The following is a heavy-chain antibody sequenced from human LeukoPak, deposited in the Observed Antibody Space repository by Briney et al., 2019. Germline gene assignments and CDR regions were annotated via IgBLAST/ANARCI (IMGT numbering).Heavy chain of an antibody. CDR2: ISGSGGGT. Sequence: PGGSLRLSCAASGFTFSNYDMSWVRQAPGKGLEWVSGISGSGGGTYYADSVKGRFTISRDNSKNTLSLQMNSLRAEDTAIYFCAKASSGWSIFFDYWGQGTLVTVSS. D-gene: IGHD6-19*01. J-gene: IGHJ4*02. V-gene: IGHV3-23*01. CDR3: AKASSGWSIFFDY. CDR1: GFTFSNYD.